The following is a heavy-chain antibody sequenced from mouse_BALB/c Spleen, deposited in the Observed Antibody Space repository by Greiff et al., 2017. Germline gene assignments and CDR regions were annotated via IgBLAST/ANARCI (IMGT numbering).Heavy chain of an antibody. J-gene: IGHJ1*01. D-gene: IGHD4-1*01. Sequence: QVQLQQSGAELAKPGASVKMSCKASGYTFTSYWMHWVKQRPGQGLEWIGYINPSTGYTEYNQKFKDKATLTADKSSSTAYMQLSSLTSEDSAVYYCASWNWDWYFDVWGAGTTVTVSS. CDR1: GYTFTSYW. CDR2: INPSTGYT. V-gene: IGHV1-7*01. CDR3: ASWNWDWYFDV.